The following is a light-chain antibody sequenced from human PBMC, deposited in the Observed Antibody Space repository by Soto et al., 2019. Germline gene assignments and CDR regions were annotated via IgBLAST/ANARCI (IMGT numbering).Light chain of an antibody. V-gene: IGLV4-60*02. J-gene: IGLJ3*02. CDR1: SGHSSYI. Sequence: QTVVTQSSSASASLGSSVKLTCTLSSGHSSYIIAWHQQQPGKAPRYLMKLEGSASYNKGSGVPDRFSGSSSGADRYLTISNLQFEDEADYYCETWDSNTHTVFGGGTKLTVL. CDR3: ETWDSNTHTV. CDR2: LEGSASY.